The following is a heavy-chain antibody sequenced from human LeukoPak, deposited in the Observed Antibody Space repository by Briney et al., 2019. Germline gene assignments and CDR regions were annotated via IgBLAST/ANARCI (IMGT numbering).Heavy chain of an antibody. CDR3: ARVVVGESVVPAAGYFDY. D-gene: IGHD2-2*01. Sequence: GASVKVSCKASGYTFTSYGLSRVRQAPGQGLEWLGWISGYNVNTNYAQNLQGRVTMTTDTSTRTAYMELRSLRSDDTAVYYCARVVVGESVVPAAGYFDYWGQGTLVTVSS. J-gene: IGHJ4*02. CDR1: GYTFTSYG. CDR2: ISGYNVNT. V-gene: IGHV1-18*01.